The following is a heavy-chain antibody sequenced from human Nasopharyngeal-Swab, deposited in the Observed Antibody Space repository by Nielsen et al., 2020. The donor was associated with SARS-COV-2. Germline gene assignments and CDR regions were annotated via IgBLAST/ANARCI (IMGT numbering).Heavy chain of an antibody. CDR1: GFTFSSYN. V-gene: IGHV3-21*01. CDR3: AAYYASGSYSSGSSNYYYYGKDV. D-gene: IGHD3-10*01. CDR2: ISSSSSYI. J-gene: IGHJ6*02. Sequence: GGSLRLSCVASGFTFSSYNMNWVRQAPGKGLEWVSRISSSSSYIYYEDSVKGRFTISRDNAENSLYLQMNSLRAEDTAVYYCAAYYASGSYSSGSSNYYYYGKDVWGQGTTVTVSS.